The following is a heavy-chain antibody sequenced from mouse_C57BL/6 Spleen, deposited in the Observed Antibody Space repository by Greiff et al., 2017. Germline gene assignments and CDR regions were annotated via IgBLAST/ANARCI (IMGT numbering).Heavy chain of an antibody. CDR3: THPPYYYGSSYGFAY. Sequence: EVMLVESGGGLVQPGGSMKLSCAASGFTFSDAWMDWVRQSPEKGLEWVAEIRNKANNHATYYAESVKGRFTISRDDSKSSVYLQMNSLRAEDTGIYYCTHPPYYYGSSYGFAYWGQGTLVTVSA. D-gene: IGHD1-1*01. CDR1: GFTFSDAW. V-gene: IGHV6-6*01. CDR2: IRNKANNHAT. J-gene: IGHJ3*01.